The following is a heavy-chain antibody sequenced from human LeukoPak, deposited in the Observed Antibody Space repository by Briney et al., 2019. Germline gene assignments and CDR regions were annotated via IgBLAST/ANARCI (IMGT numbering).Heavy chain of an antibody. CDR2: ISSSSSTI. J-gene: IGHJ4*02. V-gene: IGHV3-48*01. D-gene: IGHD3-9*01. CDR3: AGGTGFIIKD. Sequence: GGSLRLSCAASGFTFSSYSMNWVRQAPGKGLEWVSYISSSSSTIYYVDSVKGRFTISRDNAKNSLYLQMNNLRVEDTAMYYCAGGTGFIIKDWGQGTLVTVSS. CDR1: GFTFSSYS.